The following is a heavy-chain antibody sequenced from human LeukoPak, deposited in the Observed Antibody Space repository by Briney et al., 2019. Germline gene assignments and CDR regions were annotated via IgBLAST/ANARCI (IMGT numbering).Heavy chain of an antibody. V-gene: IGHV1-2*02. D-gene: IGHD3-9*01. Sequence: ASVKVSCKASGYTFTGYYMHWVRQAPGQGLEWMGWINPNSGGTNYAQKFQGRVTMTRDTSISTAYMELSRLRSDDTAVYYCARGHGRITIFGVHYYYYMDVWGKGTTVTISS. J-gene: IGHJ6*03. CDR2: INPNSGGT. CDR3: ARGHGRITIFGVHYYYYMDV. CDR1: GYTFTGYY.